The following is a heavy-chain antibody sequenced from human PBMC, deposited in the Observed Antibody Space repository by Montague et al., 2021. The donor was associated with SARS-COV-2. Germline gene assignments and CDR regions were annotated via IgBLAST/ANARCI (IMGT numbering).Heavy chain of an antibody. D-gene: IGHD3-22*01. V-gene: IGHV4-59*01. CDR2: IYYSGST. CDR1: GGSINNYY. CDR3: ARIVVVTYSHFDL. J-gene: IGHJ2*01. Sequence: SETLSLTCTVSGGSINNYYWSWIRQPPGRGLEWIGYIYYSGSTEYSPSLKSRVTMSIDTSKNQLSLRLSSVTAADTAVYYCARIVVVTYSHFDLWGRGTLVTVSS.